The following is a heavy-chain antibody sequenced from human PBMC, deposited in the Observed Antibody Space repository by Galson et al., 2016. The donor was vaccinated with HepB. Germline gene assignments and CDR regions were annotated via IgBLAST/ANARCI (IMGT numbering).Heavy chain of an antibody. Sequence: SVKVSCKASGYTFTNHAMHWVRQAPGQSLEWMGWINTGKGNTKYSQKFQDRVTITRDTSPSTGYMELSNLRSEDTAVYFCARLSTSGTYFGYWGQGVLVTVSS. CDR2: INTGKGNT. CDR3: ARLSTSGTYFGY. V-gene: IGHV1-3*04. D-gene: IGHD1-26*01. J-gene: IGHJ4*02. CDR1: GYTFTNHA.